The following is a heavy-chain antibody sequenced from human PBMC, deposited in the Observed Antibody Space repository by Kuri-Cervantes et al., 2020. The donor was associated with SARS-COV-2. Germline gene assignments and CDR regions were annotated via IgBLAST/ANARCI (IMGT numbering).Heavy chain of an antibody. J-gene: IGHJ4*02. CDR2: MNPNNANT. CDR1: GYTFTSYD. Sequence: ASVKVSCKASGYTFTSYDINWVRQATGQGLEWMGCMNPNNANTGYAQKFQGRDNMTRNTSITTAYMELSSLSSEDTAVYYCARGNVGGLYYCGQGTLVTVSS. CDR3: ARGNVGGLYY. D-gene: IGHD3-16*01. V-gene: IGHV1-8*02.